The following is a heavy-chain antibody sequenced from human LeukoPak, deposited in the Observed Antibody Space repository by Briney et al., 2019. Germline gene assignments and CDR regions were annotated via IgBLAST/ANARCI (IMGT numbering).Heavy chain of an antibody. CDR3: ARSMNSDTAMVPYYYGMDV. CDR2: INPNSGGT. J-gene: IGHJ6*02. CDR1: GYTFTGYY. V-gene: IGHV1-2*04. D-gene: IGHD5-18*01. Sequence: ASVKVSCKASGYTFTGYYMHRVRQAPGQGLEWMGWINPNSGGTNYAQKFQGWVTMTRDTSISTAYMELSRLRSDDTAVYYCARSMNSDTAMVPYYYGMDVWGQGTTVTVSS.